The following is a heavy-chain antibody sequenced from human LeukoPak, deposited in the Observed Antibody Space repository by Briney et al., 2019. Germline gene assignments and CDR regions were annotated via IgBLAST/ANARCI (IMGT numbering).Heavy chain of an antibody. Sequence: GGSLRLSCAASAFTFSSYSMNWVRQAPGKGLEWVSSISSSSSYIYYADSVKGRFTISRDNAKNSVYLQMNSLRAEDTAVYYCARDDGSGIDYWGQGTLVTVSS. CDR2: ISSSSSYI. D-gene: IGHD3-10*01. CDR1: AFTFSSYS. CDR3: ARDDGSGIDY. J-gene: IGHJ4*02. V-gene: IGHV3-21*01.